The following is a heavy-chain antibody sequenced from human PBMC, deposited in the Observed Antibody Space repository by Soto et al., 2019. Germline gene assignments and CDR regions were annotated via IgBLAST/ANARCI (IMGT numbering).Heavy chain of an antibody. CDR3: ARGTGGSSSALFDY. Sequence: EVQLLESGGGLVQPGGSLRLSCAASGFTFSTFAMSWVRQAPGKGLEWVTTVSGGGFRTYYADAVRGRFTISRDHSRNTLFLQMDSLRVEDTALYFCARGTGGSSSALFDYWSQGTLVTVSS. J-gene: IGHJ4*02. CDR1: GFTFSTFA. D-gene: IGHD2-2*01. CDR2: VSGGGFRT. V-gene: IGHV3-23*01.